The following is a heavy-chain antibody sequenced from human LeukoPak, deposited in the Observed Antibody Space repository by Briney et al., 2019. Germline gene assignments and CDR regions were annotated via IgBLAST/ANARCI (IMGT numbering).Heavy chain of an antibody. CDR3: ATPAAGPGAEYSLY. Sequence: GGSLRLSCAASGFTFSSYSMNWVRQAPGEGLEWVSSISSSSSYIYYADSVKGRFTISRDNAKNTLYLQMNSLRAEDTAVYYCATPAAGPGAEYSLYWGQGTLVIVSS. J-gene: IGHJ1*01. D-gene: IGHD6-13*01. CDR2: ISSSSSYI. CDR1: GFTFSSYS. V-gene: IGHV3-21*01.